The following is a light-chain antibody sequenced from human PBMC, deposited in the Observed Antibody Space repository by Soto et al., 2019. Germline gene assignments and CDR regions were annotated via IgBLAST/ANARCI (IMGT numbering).Light chain of an antibody. J-gene: IGLJ3*02. CDR2: GNR. CDR1: TANLGAGYD. Sequence: QPVLTQPPSVSGAPGQRVTLSCTGNTANLGAGYDVHWYQQLPGEAPKLVIFGNRNRPSGVPERFSGSKSGTSASLAITGLQAEDEADYYCQAYDYSLTASVFGGGTKLTVL. CDR3: QAYDYSLTASV. V-gene: IGLV1-40*01.